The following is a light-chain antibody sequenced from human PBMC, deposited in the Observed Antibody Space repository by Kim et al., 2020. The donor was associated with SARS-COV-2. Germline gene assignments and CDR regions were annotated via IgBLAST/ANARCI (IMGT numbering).Light chain of an antibody. CDR3: QSYDSSLSGYV. V-gene: IGLV1-40*01. J-gene: IGLJ1*01. CDR1: SSNIGAGYD. CDR2: GNS. Sequence: RVTISCTGSSSNIGAGYDVHWYQQLPETAPKLLIYGNSNRPSGVPDRFSGSKSGTSASLAITGLQAEDEADYYCQSYDSSLSGYVFGTGTKVTVL.